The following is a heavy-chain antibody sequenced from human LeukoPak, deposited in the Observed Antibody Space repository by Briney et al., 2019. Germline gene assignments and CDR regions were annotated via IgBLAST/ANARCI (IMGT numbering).Heavy chain of an antibody. J-gene: IGHJ5*02. Sequence: GESLKISCKGSGYRFTNYWIGWVRQMPGKGLEWTGIIYPGDSDTRYSPSFQGQVTLSADKSISTAYLQWSSLKASDTAMYYCARPDCSGDCPWGQGTLVTVSS. V-gene: IGHV5-51*01. CDR2: IYPGDSDT. D-gene: IGHD2-21*02. CDR3: ARPDCSGDCP. CDR1: GYRFTNYW.